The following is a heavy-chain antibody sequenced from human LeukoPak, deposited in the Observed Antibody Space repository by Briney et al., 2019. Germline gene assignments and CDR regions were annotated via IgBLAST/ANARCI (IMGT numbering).Heavy chain of an antibody. Sequence: GGSLRLSCAASGFTVSSNYMSWVRQAPGKGLEWVSNIYTGDNTFYADSVKGRFTISRDNSKNTLYLQMNSLRAEDTAVYYCAGSVALGYWGQGTLVTVSS. CDR2: IYTGDNT. D-gene: IGHD6-19*01. J-gene: IGHJ4*02. CDR3: AGSVALGY. V-gene: IGHV3-53*01. CDR1: GFTVSSNY.